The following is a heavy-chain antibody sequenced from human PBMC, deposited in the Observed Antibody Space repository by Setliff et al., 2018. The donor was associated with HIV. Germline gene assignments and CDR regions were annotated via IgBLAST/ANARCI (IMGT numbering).Heavy chain of an antibody. D-gene: IGHD3-22*01. Sequence: SQTLLLTCVISGDSVLSSRAAWNWIRQSPSGGLEWLGRIYYRSKWYSEYAVSVKSRLTIKPDTLENRFSLQLSSVTPEDTAVYFCARDCDPSRYYYLSLFDFWGQGTPVTVSS. J-gene: IGHJ4*02. CDR3: ARDCDPSRYYYLSLFDF. CDR1: GDSVLSSRAA. CDR2: IYYRSKWYS. V-gene: IGHV6-1*01.